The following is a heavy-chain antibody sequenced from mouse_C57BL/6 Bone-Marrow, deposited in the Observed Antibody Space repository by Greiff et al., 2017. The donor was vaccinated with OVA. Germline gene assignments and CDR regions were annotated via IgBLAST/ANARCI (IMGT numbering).Heavy chain of an antibody. CDR1: GYTFTSYW. J-gene: IGHJ2*01. CDR2: IYPSDSET. V-gene: IGHV1-61*01. Sequence: QVQLQQPGAELVKPGASVKMSCKASGYTFTSYWITWVKQRPGQGLEWIGNIYPSDSETHYNQKFKDKATLTVDKSSSTAYMQLSSLTSEDSAVYYCARSLYSNYNYWGQGTTLTVSS. CDR3: ARSLYSNYNY. D-gene: IGHD2-5*01.